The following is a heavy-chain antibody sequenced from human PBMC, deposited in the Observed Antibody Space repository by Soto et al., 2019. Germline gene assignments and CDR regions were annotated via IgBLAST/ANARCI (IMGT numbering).Heavy chain of an antibody. Sequence: SETLSLTCTVSGGSISSGDYYWSWIRQPPGKGLEWIGYIYYSGSTYYNPSLKSRVTISVDNSKNTLYLQMSSLRAVDTAVYYCVHPRSTVQIPPTWGQGTLVTVSS. CDR3: VHPRSTVQIPPT. CDR1: GGSISSGDYY. J-gene: IGHJ5*02. V-gene: IGHV4-30-4*02. D-gene: IGHD4-17*01. CDR2: IYYSGST.